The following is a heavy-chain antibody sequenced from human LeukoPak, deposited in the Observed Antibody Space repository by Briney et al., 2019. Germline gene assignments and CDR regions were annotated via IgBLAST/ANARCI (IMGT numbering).Heavy chain of an antibody. D-gene: IGHD3-9*01. CDR3: AKEPVVSTGPNWFDP. Sequence: QTGGSLRLSCAASGFTFSSYAMSWVRQAPGKGLEWVAAISGSGGSTYYADSVKGRFTISRDNSKNTLYLQMNSLRAEDTAVYYCAKEPVVSTGPNWFDPWGQGTLVTVSS. CDR2: ISGSGGST. CDR1: GFTFSSYA. J-gene: IGHJ5*02. V-gene: IGHV3-23*01.